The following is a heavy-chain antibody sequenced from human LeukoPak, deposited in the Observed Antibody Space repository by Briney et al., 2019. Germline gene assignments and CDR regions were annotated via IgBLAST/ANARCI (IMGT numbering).Heavy chain of an antibody. J-gene: IGHJ5*02. CDR1: GYTLTELS. V-gene: IGHV1-24*01. CDR3: ATAPGYYDSSGYLYNWFDP. Sequence: ASVTVSFTFSGYTLTELSMHWVRQAPGKGHGRMGGFDTEDGETIYSQKFQGRVTMTEDTSTDTAYMELSSLRSEDTAVYYCATAPGYYDSSGYLYNWFDPWGQGTLVTVSS. CDR2: FDTEDGET. D-gene: IGHD3-22*01.